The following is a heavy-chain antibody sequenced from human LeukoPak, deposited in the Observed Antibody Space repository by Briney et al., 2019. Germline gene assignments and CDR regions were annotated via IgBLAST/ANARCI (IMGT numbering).Heavy chain of an antibody. CDR3: AKAFTKSGSYWDYFDL. Sequence: GGSLRLSCAASGFTFSSYGMHWVRQAPGKGLEWVAFIRYDGSNKYYADPVKGRFTISRDNSKNTLYLQMNSLRAEDTAVYYCAKAFTKSGSYWDYFDLWGLGALVAVSS. CDR1: GFTFSSYG. D-gene: IGHD1-26*01. V-gene: IGHV3-30*02. J-gene: IGHJ4*02. CDR2: IRYDGSNK.